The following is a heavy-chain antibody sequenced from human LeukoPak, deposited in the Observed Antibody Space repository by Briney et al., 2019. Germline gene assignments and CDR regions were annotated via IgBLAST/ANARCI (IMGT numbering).Heavy chain of an antibody. CDR2: INPETGGT. CDR3: ARGGPNWGYFPLDQ. V-gene: IGHV1-2*02. J-gene: IGHJ5*02. Sequence: ASVKVSCKASGYTFTGYYMHWVRQAPGQGLEWMGWINPETGGTRFLQKFQGRVTMTRDTSISTAHLDLTSLTSDDTAVYYCARGGPNWGYFPLDQWGQGTLVTVSS. CDR1: GYTFTGYY. D-gene: IGHD7-27*01.